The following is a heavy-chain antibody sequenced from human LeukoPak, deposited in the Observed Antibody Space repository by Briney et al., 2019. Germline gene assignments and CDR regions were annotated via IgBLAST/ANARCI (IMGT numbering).Heavy chain of an antibody. CDR1: GFSSSSYG. Sequence: GGSLRLSCAASGFSSSSYGMSWVRQAPGKGLEWVSAIGPGGNTHYADSVKGRFAISRDNSKNTVYLQMNSLRAEDTEDTAVYYCAKGGGGYLDYWGQGALVIVSS. D-gene: IGHD3-10*01. CDR2: IGPGGNT. V-gene: IGHV3-23*01. CDR3: AKGGGGYLDY. J-gene: IGHJ4*02.